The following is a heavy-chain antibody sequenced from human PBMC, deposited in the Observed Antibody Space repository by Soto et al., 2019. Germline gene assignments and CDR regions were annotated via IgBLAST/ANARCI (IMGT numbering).Heavy chain of an antibody. V-gene: IGHV1-46*03. CDR1: GYTFTSYY. J-gene: IGHJ6*03. CDR2: INPSGGST. CDR3: AREGGMAAAGTGEPGGNYYYYMDV. D-gene: IGHD6-13*01. Sequence: ASVKVSCKASGYTFTSYYMHWVRQAPGQGLEWMGIINPSGGSTSYAQKFQGRVTMTRDTSTSTVYMELSSLRSEDTAVYYCAREGGMAAAGTGEPGGNYYYYMDVWGKGTTVTVSS.